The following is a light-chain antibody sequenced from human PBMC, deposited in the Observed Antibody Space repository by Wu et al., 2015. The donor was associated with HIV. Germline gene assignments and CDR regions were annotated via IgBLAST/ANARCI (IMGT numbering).Light chain of an antibody. CDR3: QQRNIWPLT. CDR2: DAK. V-gene: IGKV3D-11*02. CDR1: QTISSRY. Sequence: EIVLTQSPGTLSLSPGERVTLSCRASQTISSRYLAWYQQKPGQAPRLLIYDAKYRATGIPARFSGSGAGTDFTLTISSLESEDFAIYYCQQRNIWPLTFGQGTRLEIK. J-gene: IGKJ5*01.